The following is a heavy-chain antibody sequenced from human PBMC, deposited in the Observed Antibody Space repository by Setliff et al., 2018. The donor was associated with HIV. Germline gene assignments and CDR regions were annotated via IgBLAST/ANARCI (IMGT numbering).Heavy chain of an antibody. CDR1: GYSFTFYG. J-gene: IGHJ3*02. V-gene: IGHV1-18*04. CDR2: VSVYNGNT. Sequence: VKVSCTASGYSFTFYGLHWVRQAPGQGLEWMGWVSVYNGNTKYAENFQDRLTLTTDASTGTGFMELRGLRSDDTAVYYCATPGVGAGAFDIWGRGTMVTVSS. D-gene: IGHD3-10*01. CDR3: ATPGVGAGAFDI.